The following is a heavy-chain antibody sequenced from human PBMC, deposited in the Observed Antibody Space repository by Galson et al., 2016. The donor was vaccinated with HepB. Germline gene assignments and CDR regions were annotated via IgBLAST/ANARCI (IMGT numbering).Heavy chain of an antibody. CDR3: ARNLGGGDDYGDYGDWFDP. CDR2: IYWDADV. V-gene: IGHV2-5*02. D-gene: IGHD4-17*01. J-gene: IGHJ5*02. CDR1: GFSLSTTGVG. Sequence: PALVKPTQTLTLTCTFSGFSLSTTGVGVAWIRQSPGKALEWLALIYWDADVRYSPSLERRLTVTKGSSENQVVLTRTDVDPVDTGTYYCARNLGGGDDYGDYGDWFDPWGPGTLVTVSS.